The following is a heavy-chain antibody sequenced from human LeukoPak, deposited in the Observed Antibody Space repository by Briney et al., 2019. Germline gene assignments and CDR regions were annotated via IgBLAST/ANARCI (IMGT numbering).Heavy chain of an antibody. CDR2: NSAYNGNT. J-gene: IGHJ4*02. CDR3: ARGKRGRLEQLVTLRYFDY. Sequence: ASVKVSCKASGYTFTSYGISWVRQAPGQGLEWMGWNSAYNGNTNYAQKFQGRVTMTRNTSISTAYMELSSLRSEDTAVYYCARGKRGRLEQLVTLRYFDYWGQGTLVTVSS. CDR1: GYTFTSYG. V-gene: IGHV1-18*01. D-gene: IGHD6-6*01.